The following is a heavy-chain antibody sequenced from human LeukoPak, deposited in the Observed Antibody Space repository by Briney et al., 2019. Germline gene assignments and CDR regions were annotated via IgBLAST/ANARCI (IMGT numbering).Heavy chain of an antibody. CDR1: GFTFSAYS. CDR2: ISTSGSYM. J-gene: IGHJ4*02. CDR3: ARDRGGTGWFTFDY. D-gene: IGHD6-19*01. Sequence: PGGSLRLSCVASGFTFSAYSLNWVRQAPGRGLEWVSSISTSGSYMYYADSLKGRFTISRDNAKDTLSLEMSSLRAEDTAMYYCARDRGGTGWFTFDYWGQGTLVTVSS. V-gene: IGHV3-21*01.